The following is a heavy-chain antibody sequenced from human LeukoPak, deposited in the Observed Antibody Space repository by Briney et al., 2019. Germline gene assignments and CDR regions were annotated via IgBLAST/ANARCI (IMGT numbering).Heavy chain of an antibody. D-gene: IGHD4-23*01. CDR1: GFTLSDYY. Sequence: ARGSLCPSCAASGFTLSDYYMSWIRQAPGKGLEWVSYISGSSNYTNYADSVKGRFTISRDNAKNSLYLQMNSLRAEDTAVYYCARDRTTVVILYYWGQGTLVTVSS. CDR2: ISGSSNYT. J-gene: IGHJ4*02. V-gene: IGHV3-11*06. CDR3: ARDRTTVVILYY.